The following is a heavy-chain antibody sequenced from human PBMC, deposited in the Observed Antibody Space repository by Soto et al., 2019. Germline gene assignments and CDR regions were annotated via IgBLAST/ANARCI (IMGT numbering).Heavy chain of an antibody. J-gene: IGHJ5*02. V-gene: IGHV1-18*01. Sequence: QVPLVQSGAEVKKPGASVKVSCKASGYTFTSYGISWVRQAPGQGLEWMGWISGYNGNTNYAQKLQGRVTMTTDTSTSTAYMELRSMRSDDTAVYYCARDLDCSSTSCYRYNWFDPWGQGTLVTVSS. D-gene: IGHD2-2*01. CDR2: ISGYNGNT. CDR3: ARDLDCSSTSCYRYNWFDP. CDR1: GYTFTSYG.